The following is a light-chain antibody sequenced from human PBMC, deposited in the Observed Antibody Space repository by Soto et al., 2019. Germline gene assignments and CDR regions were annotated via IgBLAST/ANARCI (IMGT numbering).Light chain of an antibody. V-gene: IGLV1-51*01. J-gene: IGLJ2*01. CDR2: EHN. Sequence: QSVLTQPPSVSAAPGLKVTISCSGSISNIGVNYVSWYQQVPGTAPKLLIYEHNKRPSGIPDRFSSSTSGTSATLGITGLQTGDEGDYYCATWDSNLRAVVFGGGTKLTVL. CDR3: ATWDSNLRAVV. CDR1: ISNIGVNY.